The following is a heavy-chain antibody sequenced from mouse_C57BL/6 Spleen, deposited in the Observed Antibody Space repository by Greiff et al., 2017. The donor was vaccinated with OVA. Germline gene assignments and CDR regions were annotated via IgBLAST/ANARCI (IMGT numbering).Heavy chain of an antibody. CDR2: IDPENGDT. CDR1: GFNIKDDY. Sequence: EVQLQQSGAELVRPGASVKLSCTASGFNIKDDYMHWVKQRPEQGLEWIGWIDPENGDTEYASKFQGKATITADTSSNTAYLQLSSLTSEDTAVYYCTTGNGYPSQYFDVWGTGTTVTVSS. J-gene: IGHJ1*03. CDR3: TTGNGYPSQYFDV. D-gene: IGHD2-2*01. V-gene: IGHV14-4*01.